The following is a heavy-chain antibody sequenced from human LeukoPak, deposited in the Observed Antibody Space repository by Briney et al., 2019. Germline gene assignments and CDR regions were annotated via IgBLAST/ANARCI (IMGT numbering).Heavy chain of an antibody. V-gene: IGHV3-23*01. CDR2: ISGSGGTT. D-gene: IGHD6-13*01. J-gene: IGHJ4*02. CDR3: AKEQRLYSSSPFDY. CDR1: GFTFSSYA. Sequence: GGSLRLSCAASGFTFSSYAMSWVRQAPGKGLEWVSAISGSGGTTYYADSVKGRFTISRDNSKDTLYLQMNSLRAEDTAVYYCAKEQRLYSSSPFDYWGQGTLVTVSS.